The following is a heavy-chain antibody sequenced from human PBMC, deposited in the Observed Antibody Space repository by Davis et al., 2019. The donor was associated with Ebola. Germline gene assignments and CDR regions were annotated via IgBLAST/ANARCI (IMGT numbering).Heavy chain of an antibody. J-gene: IGHJ4*02. CDR1: GFTFDDYA. CDR3: ARDTIFYFDY. D-gene: IGHD3-9*01. V-gene: IGHV3-30-3*01. CDR2: ISYDGSNK. Sequence: GESLKISCAASGFTFDDYAMHWVRQAPGKGLEWVAVISYDGSNKYYADSVKGRFTISRDNSKNTLYLQMNSLRAEDTAVYYCARDTIFYFDYWGQGTLVTVSS.